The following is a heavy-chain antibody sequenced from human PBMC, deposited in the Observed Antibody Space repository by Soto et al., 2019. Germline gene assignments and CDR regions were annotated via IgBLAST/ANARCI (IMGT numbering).Heavy chain of an antibody. CDR2: INGNTGHT. D-gene: IGHD1-26*01. J-gene: IGHJ4*02. CDR3: ARERKWEPLPY. Sequence: VQLVQSGAEVREPGASEKVSCKTSGDTFSRYGITWVRQAPGQGLEWMGWINGNTGHTIYAMNLEDRLTISTDTSTSTAYMELRSLKSDDTAVYYCARERKWEPLPYWGQGTLVIVSS. CDR1: GDTFSRYG. V-gene: IGHV1-18*01.